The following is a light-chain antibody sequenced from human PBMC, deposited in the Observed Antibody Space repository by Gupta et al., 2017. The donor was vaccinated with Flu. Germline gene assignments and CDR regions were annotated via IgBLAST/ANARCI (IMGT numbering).Light chain of an antibody. V-gene: IGKV3-20*01. CDR2: GAS. CDR1: QSVSSSY. Sequence: EIVLTQSPGTLSLSPGERATLSCRASQSVSSSYLAWYQQKPGQAPRLLTYGASSRATGIPDRFSGSGSGTDFTLTISRLEPEDFAVYYCQQYGSSPRTFGQGTXVEIK. CDR3: QQYGSSPRT. J-gene: IGKJ1*01.